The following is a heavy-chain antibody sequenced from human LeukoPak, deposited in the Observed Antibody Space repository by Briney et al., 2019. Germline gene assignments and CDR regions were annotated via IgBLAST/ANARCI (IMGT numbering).Heavy chain of an antibody. J-gene: IGHJ3*02. CDR2: TYYSGST. Sequence: SETLSLTCIVSGGSISSYYWSWIRQPPGKGLEWIVYTYYSGSTNYNPSLKSRVTISVDTSKNQFSLKLSSVTAADTAVYYYARFFWPGRTAFDIWGQGTMVTVSS. CDR1: GGSISSYY. D-gene: IGHD2/OR15-2a*01. CDR3: ARFFWPGRTAFDI. V-gene: IGHV4-59*08.